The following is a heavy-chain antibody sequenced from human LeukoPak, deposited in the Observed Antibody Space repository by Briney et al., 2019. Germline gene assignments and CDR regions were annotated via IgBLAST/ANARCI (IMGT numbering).Heavy chain of an antibody. J-gene: IGHJ4*02. CDR1: GFTFGDYA. CDR3: AKDRPTVYSSSWLHFLDS. V-gene: IGHV3-30*04. Sequence: GGSLRLSCTASGFTFGDYAMSWFRQAPGKGLEWVAIISYDGSNEYYADSVKGRFTISRDNSKNTLYLEMNSLRADDTAVYYCAKDRPTVYSSSWLHFLDSWGQGTLVTVSS. CDR2: ISYDGSNE. D-gene: IGHD6-13*01.